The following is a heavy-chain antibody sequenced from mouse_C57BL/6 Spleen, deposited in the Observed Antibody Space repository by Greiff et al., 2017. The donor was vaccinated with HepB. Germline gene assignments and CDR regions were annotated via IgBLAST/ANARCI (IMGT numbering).Heavy chain of an antibody. V-gene: IGHV5-9*01. CDR3: ASLYYYGSSPWFAY. CDR2: ISGGGGNT. Sequence: EVNVVESGGGLVKPGGSLKLSCAASGFTFSSYTMSWVRQTPEKRLEWVATISGGGGNTYYPDSVKGRFTISRDNAKNTLYLQMSSLRSEDTALYYCASLYYYGSSPWFAYWGQGTLVTVSA. D-gene: IGHD1-1*01. CDR1: GFTFSSYT. J-gene: IGHJ3*01.